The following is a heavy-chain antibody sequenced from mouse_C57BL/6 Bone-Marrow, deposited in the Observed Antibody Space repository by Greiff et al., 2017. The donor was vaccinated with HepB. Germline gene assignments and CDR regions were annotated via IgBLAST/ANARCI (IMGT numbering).Heavy chain of an antibody. V-gene: IGHV10-1*01. CDR3: VRRGDEGDYYAMDY. J-gene: IGHJ4*01. CDR2: IRSKSNNYAT. Sequence: EVKLQESGGGLVQPKGSLKLSCAASGFSFNTYAMNWVRQAPGKGLEWVARIRSKSNNYATYYADSVKDRFTISRDDSESMLYLQMNNLKTEDTAMYYCVRRGDEGDYYAMDYWGQGTSVTVSS. CDR1: GFSFNTYA.